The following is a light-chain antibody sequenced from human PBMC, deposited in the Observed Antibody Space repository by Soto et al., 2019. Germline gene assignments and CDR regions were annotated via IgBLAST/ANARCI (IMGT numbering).Light chain of an antibody. Sequence: DIQMTQSPSSLSASVGDRVTITCRASQSISSYLNWYQQKPGKAPKLLIYAASSLQSGVPSRFSGSASGTDSTLTISSLQPEDFATYYCQQSYSTPWTFGQETKV. CDR1: QSISSY. CDR2: AAS. CDR3: QQSYSTPWT. J-gene: IGKJ1*01. V-gene: IGKV1-39*01.